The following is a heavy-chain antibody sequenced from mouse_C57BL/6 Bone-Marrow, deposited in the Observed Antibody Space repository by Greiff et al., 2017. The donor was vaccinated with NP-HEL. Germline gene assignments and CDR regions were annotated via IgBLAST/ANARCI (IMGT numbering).Heavy chain of an antibody. V-gene: IGHV14-4*01. Sequence: VQLQQSGAELVRPGASVKLSCTASGFNIKDDYMHWVKQRPEQGLEWIGWIDPENGDTEYASKFQGKATITADTSSTTAYLQLSSLTSEDTAVYYCTTGSPAWFAYWGQGTLVTVSA. CDR1: GFNIKDDY. CDR2: IDPENGDT. D-gene: IGHD1-1*02. CDR3: TTGSPAWFAY. J-gene: IGHJ3*01.